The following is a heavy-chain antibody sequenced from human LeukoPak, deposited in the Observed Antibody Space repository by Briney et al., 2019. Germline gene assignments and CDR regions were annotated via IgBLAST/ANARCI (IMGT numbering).Heavy chain of an antibody. CDR3: IPVAGTGFDY. D-gene: IGHD6-19*01. Sequence: GGSLRLSCAASGFTVSSNYISWVRQAPGKGLEWVSVISGDGSTYYYTDSVKGRFTISRDNSKNTLFLQMNSLRAEDTAVYYGIPVAGTGFDYWGQGTLVTVSS. J-gene: IGHJ4*02. CDR1: GFTVSSNY. CDR2: ISGDGST. V-gene: IGHV3-53*01.